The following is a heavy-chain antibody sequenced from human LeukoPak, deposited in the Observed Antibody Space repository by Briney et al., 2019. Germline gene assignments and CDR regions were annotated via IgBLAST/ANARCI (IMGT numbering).Heavy chain of an antibody. V-gene: IGHV3-74*01. D-gene: IGHD3-22*01. CDR1: GFTFSSYS. CDR2: INSDGSST. CDR3: ARVFSKYYYDSSGYYY. Sequence: GGSLRLSCAASGFTFSSYSMNWVRQAPGKGLVWVSRINSDGSSTSYADSVKGRFTISRDNAKNTLYLQMNSLRAEDTAVYYCARVFSKYYYDSSGYYYWGQGTLVTVSS. J-gene: IGHJ4*02.